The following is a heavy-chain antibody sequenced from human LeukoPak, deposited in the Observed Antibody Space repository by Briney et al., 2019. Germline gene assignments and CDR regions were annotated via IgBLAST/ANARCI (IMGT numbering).Heavy chain of an antibody. D-gene: IGHD1-26*01. V-gene: IGHV3-21*01. CDR2: ISSSSSYI. CDR3: ARDPERELLYFQH. CDR1: GFTFSSYS. J-gene: IGHJ1*01. Sequence: GGSLRLSCAASGFTFSSYSMNWVRQAPGKGLEWVSSISSSSSYIYYADSVKGRFTISRDNAKNSLYLQMNSLRAEDTAVYYCARDPERELLYFQHWGQGTLVTVSS.